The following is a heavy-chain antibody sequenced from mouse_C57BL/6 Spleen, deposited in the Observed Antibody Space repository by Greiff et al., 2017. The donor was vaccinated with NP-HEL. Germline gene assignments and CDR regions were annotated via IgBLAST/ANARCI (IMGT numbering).Heavy chain of an antibody. D-gene: IGHD2-3*01. CDR3: AKIYDGYSWFAY. J-gene: IGHJ3*01. CDR2: IWSGGST. CDR1: GFSLTSYG. Sequence: VQLQESGPGLVQPSQSLSITCTVSGFSLTSYGVHWVRQSPGKGLEWLGVIWSGGSTDYNAAFISRLSISKDNSKSQVFFKMNRLQADDTAIYYCAKIYDGYSWFAYWGQGTLVTVSA. V-gene: IGHV2-2*01.